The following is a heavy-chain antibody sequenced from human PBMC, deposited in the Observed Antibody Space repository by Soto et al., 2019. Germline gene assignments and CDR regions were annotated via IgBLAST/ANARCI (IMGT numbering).Heavy chain of an antibody. J-gene: IGHJ6*02. CDR2: INHSGST. CDR1: GGSISSSSYY. V-gene: IGHV4-39*07. Sequence: PSETLSLTCTVSGGSISSSSYYWSWIRQPPGKGLEWIGEINHSGSTNYNPSLKSRVTISVDTSKNQFSLKLSSVTAADTAVYYCARSLYYYYGMDVWGQGTTVTVSS. CDR3: ARSLYYYYGMDV.